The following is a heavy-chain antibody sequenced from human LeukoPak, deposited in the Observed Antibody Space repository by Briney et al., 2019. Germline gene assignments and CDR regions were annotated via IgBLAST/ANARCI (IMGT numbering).Heavy chain of an antibody. D-gene: IGHD6-19*01. CDR1: GFTFSSYD. CDR3: AREGVAGTVDY. J-gene: IGHJ4*02. Sequence: PGGSLRLSCAASGFTFSSYDMHWVRQATGKGLEWVSAIGTAGDTYYPGSVKGRFTISRENAKNSLYLQMNSLRAGDTAVYYCAREGVAGTVDYWGQGTLVTVSS. CDR2: IGTAGDT. V-gene: IGHV3-13*01.